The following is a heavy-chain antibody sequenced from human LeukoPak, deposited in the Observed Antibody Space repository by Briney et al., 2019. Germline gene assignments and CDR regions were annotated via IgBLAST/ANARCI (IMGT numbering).Heavy chain of an antibody. Sequence: GGYLRLYCAASGFTFSAYYMSWIRQAQGKGLEWVSYISSSSSYTNYADSVKGRFTISRDNAKNSLYLQMNSLRAEDTAVYYCARALETGYSSSWYSLTFDYWGQGTLVTVSS. CDR1: GFTFSAYY. V-gene: IGHV3-11*06. J-gene: IGHJ4*02. D-gene: IGHD6-13*01. CDR3: ARALETGYSSSWYSLTFDY. CDR2: ISSSSSYT.